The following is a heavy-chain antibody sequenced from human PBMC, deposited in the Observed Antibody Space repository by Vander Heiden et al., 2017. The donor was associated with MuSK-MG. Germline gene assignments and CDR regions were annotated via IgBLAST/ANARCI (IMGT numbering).Heavy chain of an antibody. CDR2: ISSSSSYI. V-gene: IGHV3-21*01. D-gene: IGHD1-1*01. J-gene: IGHJ4*02. CDR3: ARDQVTGTTLPLDY. Sequence: EVPLVESVGGLVKPGGSLRLSCAASGFTFSSYSMNWVRQAPGKGLEWVSSISSSSSYIYYADSVKGRFTISRDNAKNSLYLQMNSLRAEDTAVYYCARDQVTGTTLPLDYWGQGTLVTVSS. CDR1: GFTFSSYS.